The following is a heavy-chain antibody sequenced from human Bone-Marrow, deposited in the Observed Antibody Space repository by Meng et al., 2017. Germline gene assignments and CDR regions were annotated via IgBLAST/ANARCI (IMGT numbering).Heavy chain of an antibody. CDR2: INHSGST. D-gene: IGHD4-17*01. V-gene: IGHV4-34*01. CDR3: ARALTPGYYRYNWFDP. Sequence: QVQLQQRGAGLLKPSETLSLTCAVNGGPFWGYYCSWIRQPPGKGLEWIGEINHSGSTNYNPSLKSRVTISVDTSKNQFSLKLSSVTAADMAVYYCARALTPGYYRYNWFDPWGQGTLVTVSS. CDR1: GGPFWGYY. J-gene: IGHJ5*02.